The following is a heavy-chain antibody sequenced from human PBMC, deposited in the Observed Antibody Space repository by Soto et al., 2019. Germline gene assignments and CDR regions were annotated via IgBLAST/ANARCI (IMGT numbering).Heavy chain of an antibody. D-gene: IGHD3-3*01. CDR3: ARENYDCRSGYYLDY. J-gene: IGHJ4*02. CDR2: IKSDGTVT. Sequence: EVQLVESGGGLVQPGGSLRLSCVVSGITFSTYRMHWVRQAPGKGLVWVSPIKSDGTVTHYTDSVRGRFIISRDNAKNTLFLQMNRLRAEDTAVYYCARENYDCRSGYYLDYWGQGTLVTVSS. V-gene: IGHV3-74*01. CDR1: GITFSTYR.